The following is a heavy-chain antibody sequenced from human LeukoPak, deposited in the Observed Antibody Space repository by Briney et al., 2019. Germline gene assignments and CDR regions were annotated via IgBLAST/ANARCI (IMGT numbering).Heavy chain of an antibody. CDR1: GVSINTYY. Sequence: SETLSLTCTVSGVSINTYYWSYLRQPAGKGLEWIGRIYTTGSTNYNPSLKSRVTMSVDTSKNQVSLRLNSVTAADTAVYYWARQGAVAPLDYFDYWGQGTLVTVSS. D-gene: IGHD6-19*01. CDR2: IYTTGST. V-gene: IGHV4-4*07. J-gene: IGHJ4*02. CDR3: ARQGAVAPLDYFDY.